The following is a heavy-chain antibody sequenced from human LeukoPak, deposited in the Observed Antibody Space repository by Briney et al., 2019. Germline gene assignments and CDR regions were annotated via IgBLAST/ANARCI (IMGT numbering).Heavy chain of an antibody. Sequence: ASVKVSCKASGYTFTGYYMHWVRQAPGQGLEWMGWINPNSGGTNYAQKFQGRVTMTRDTSISTAYMELSRLRSDDTAAYYCARGRGNWNYGVTYMDVWGKGTTVTVSS. CDR3: ARGRGNWNYGVTYMDV. V-gene: IGHV1-2*02. D-gene: IGHD1-7*01. CDR1: GYTFTGYY. CDR2: INPNSGGT. J-gene: IGHJ6*03.